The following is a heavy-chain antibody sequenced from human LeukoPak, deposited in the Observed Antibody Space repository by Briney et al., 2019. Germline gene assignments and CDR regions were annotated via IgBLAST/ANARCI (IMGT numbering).Heavy chain of an antibody. Sequence: GGSLRLSCAASGFTFSSYWMSWVRQAPGKGLEWVAHIKPDGREKYYLDSVKGRFTISRDNVKKSLYLQMNSLRAEDTAVYYCARGDFNDNGDYVDAFDIWGQGTMVTVSS. CDR1: GFTFSSYW. J-gene: IGHJ3*02. V-gene: IGHV3-7*01. CDR3: ARGDFNDNGDYVDAFDI. D-gene: IGHD4-17*01. CDR2: IKPDGREK.